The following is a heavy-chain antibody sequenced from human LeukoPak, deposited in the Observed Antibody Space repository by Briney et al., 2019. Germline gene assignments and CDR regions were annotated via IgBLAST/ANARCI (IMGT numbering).Heavy chain of an antibody. V-gene: IGHV3-33*01. CDR2: IWYDGSNT. J-gene: IGHJ3*02. CDR3: AREASDAFDI. Sequence: GGSLRLSCAASGFTFSSYDMHWVRQAPGKGLEWVALIWYDGSNTNYADSVKGRVTISRDNSKNTLFLQMNSLRAEDTAVYYCAREASDAFDIWGQGTMVTVSS. CDR1: GFTFSSYD.